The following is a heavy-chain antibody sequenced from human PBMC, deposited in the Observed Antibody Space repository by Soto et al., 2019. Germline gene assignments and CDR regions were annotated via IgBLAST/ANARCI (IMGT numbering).Heavy chain of an antibody. CDR2: INHSGTT. CDR3: ARGGFRRGNYGIFDY. V-gene: IGHV4-34*01. Sequence: LSATLSLTCAVYGGSFSGYYWTWLRQPPGKGLEWLGEINHSGTTTYNPSLKSRVTISVDTSRDQFSLRLSSVTAADTAVYFWARGGFRRGNYGIFDYWGQGALVTVS. J-gene: IGHJ4*02. CDR1: GGSFSGYY. D-gene: IGHD3-22*01.